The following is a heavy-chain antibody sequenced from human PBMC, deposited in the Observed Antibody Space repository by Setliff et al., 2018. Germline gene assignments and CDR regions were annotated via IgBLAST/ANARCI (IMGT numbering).Heavy chain of an antibody. D-gene: IGHD4-17*01. J-gene: IGHJ5*02. CDR3: ARRGAGMQYGDYVTFDP. V-gene: IGHV4-4*02. Sequence: PSETLSLTCAVSGGSISSSNWWSWVRQPPGKGLEWIGEIYHSGSTNYNPSLKSRVTISVDKSKNQFSLKLSSVTAADTAVYYCARRGAGMQYGDYVTFDPWGQGTLVTVSS. CDR2: IYHSGST. CDR1: GGSISSSNW.